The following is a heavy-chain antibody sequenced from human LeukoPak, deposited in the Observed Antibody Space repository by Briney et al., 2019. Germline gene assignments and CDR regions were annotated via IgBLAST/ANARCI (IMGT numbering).Heavy chain of an antibody. CDR1: GFTFSDYY. V-gene: IGHV3-53*01. Sequence: GGSLRLSCAASGFTFSDYYMSWVRQAPGKGLEWVSVIYSGGSTYYADSVKGRFTISRDNSKNTLYLQMNSLRAEDTAVYYCARATYSGSYYDALDIWGQGTMVTVSS. CDR3: ARATYSGSYYDALDI. D-gene: IGHD1-26*01. J-gene: IGHJ3*02. CDR2: IYSGGST.